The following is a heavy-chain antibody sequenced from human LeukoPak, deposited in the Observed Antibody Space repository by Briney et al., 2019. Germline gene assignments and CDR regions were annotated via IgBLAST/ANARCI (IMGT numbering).Heavy chain of an antibody. D-gene: IGHD3-3*01. V-gene: IGHV3-9*01. CDR1: GFTFDDYA. CDR2: ISWNSGSI. J-gene: IGHJ3*02. CDR3: ARALWSGYYAIYWGAFDI. Sequence: PPGGSLRLSCAASGFTFDDYAMHWVRQAPGKGLEWVSGISWNSGSIVYADSVKGRFTISRDNAKNSLYLQMNSLRAEDTALYYCARALWSGYYAIYWGAFDIWGQGTMVTVSS.